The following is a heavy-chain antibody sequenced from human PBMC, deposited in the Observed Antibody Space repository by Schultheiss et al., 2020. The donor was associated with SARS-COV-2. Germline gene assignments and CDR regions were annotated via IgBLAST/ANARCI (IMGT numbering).Heavy chain of an antibody. Sequence: GESLKISCAASGFTFSSFAMHWVRQAPGKGLEWVSYISSSGGTTYYADSVKGRFTISRDNADNSLYLQMNSLRAEDTAVYYCAREEDYTLDYWGQGTLVTVSS. CDR2: ISSSGGTT. J-gene: IGHJ4*02. V-gene: IGHV3-48*03. D-gene: IGHD3-16*01. CDR1: GFTFSSFA. CDR3: AREEDYTLDY.